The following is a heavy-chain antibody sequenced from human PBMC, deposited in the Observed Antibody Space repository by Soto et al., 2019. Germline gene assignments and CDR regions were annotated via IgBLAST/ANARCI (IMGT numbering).Heavy chain of an antibody. CDR2: ISSIGST. D-gene: IGHD3-9*01. V-gene: IGHV4-30-4*01. J-gene: IGHJ6*02. CDR1: GGSISSGDYF. CDR3: ARGLVIRPYYYHGMDV. Sequence: PSETLSLTCTVSGGSISSGDYFWSWIRQSPGKGLEWIGYISSIGSTYYNPSLKSRVSVSRDTSKNQFSLKLSSVTTTDTAVYYCARGLVIRPYYYHGMDVWGQGTTVTV.